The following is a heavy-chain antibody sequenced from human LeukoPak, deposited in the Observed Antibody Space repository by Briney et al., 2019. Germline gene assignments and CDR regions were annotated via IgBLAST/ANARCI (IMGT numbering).Heavy chain of an antibody. CDR2: IRYDGSNK. V-gene: IGHV3-30*02. J-gene: IGHJ4*02. Sequence: GGSLRLSCAASGFTFSSYGMHWVRQAPGKGLEWVAFIRYDGSNKYYADSVKGRFTISRDNSKSTLYLQMNSLRAEDTAVYYCAKEGYCSGGSCSLDYWGQGTLVTVSS. CDR3: AKEGYCSGGSCSLDY. D-gene: IGHD2-15*01. CDR1: GFTFSSYG.